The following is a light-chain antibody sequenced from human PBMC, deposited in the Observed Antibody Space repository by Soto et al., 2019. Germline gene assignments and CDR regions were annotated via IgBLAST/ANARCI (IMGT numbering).Light chain of an antibody. CDR3: QHKNSYPRT. CDR2: AAS. CDR1: QGIGSS. J-gene: IGKJ1*01. V-gene: IGKV1-16*01. Sequence: DIQMTQSPSSLSVSVGDRVTITCRASQGIGSSLAWFQQKPGKAPKSLIYAASTLQVGVPSRFSRSGSGKDFPLTISSLQPEDFATNYCQHKNSYPRTFAQGTKVKIK.